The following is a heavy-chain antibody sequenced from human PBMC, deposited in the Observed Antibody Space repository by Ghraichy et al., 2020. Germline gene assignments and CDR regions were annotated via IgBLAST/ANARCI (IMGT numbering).Heavy chain of an antibody. V-gene: IGHV3-7*01. J-gene: IGHJ3*02. CDR1: GFTFSSYW. CDR3: ARSGVTFGFDI. Sequence: LSLTCAASGFTFSSYWMSWVRQAPGKGLEWVANIKQDGSEKYYVDSVKGRFTISRDNAKNSLYLQMNSLRAEDTAVYYCARSGVTFGFDIWGQGTMVTVSS. CDR2: IKQDGSEK. D-gene: IGHD3-10*01.